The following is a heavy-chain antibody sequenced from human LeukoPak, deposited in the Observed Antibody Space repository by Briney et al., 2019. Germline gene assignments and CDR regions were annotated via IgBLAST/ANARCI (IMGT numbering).Heavy chain of an antibody. D-gene: IGHD2-15*01. Sequence: GGSLRLSCAASGITFSSYGMSWVRQAPGKGLEWVSSISSTGGTTYYADSVKGRFTISRDNSKNTLYLQMNSLRAEDTAVYYCAKLVAATPPFDYWGQGTLVTVSS. CDR1: GITFSSYG. J-gene: IGHJ4*02. CDR3: AKLVAATPPFDY. V-gene: IGHV3-23*01. CDR2: ISSTGGTT.